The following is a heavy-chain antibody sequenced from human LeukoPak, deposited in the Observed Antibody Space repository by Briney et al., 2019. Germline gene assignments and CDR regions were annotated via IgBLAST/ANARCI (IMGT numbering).Heavy chain of an antibody. Sequence: GGSLRLSCEVSGFTFNTYGIHWVRQTPGKGLEWVAFIRYDGSNKYYADSVKGRFTISRDNSKNTLYLQMNSLRAEDTAVYYCAKDSGSYSNYYYYYMDVWGKGTTVTISS. D-gene: IGHD3-10*01. V-gene: IGHV3-30*02. J-gene: IGHJ6*03. CDR3: AKDSGSYSNYYYYYMDV. CDR2: IRYDGSNK. CDR1: GFTFNTYG.